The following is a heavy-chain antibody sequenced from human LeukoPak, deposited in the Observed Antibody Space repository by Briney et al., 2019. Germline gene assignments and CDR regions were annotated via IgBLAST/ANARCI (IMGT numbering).Heavy chain of an antibody. D-gene: IGHD3-3*01. Sequence: TGGSLRLSCAASGFTVSSNYMSWVRQAPGKGLEWVSVIYSGGSTYYADSVKGRFTISRDNSKNTLYLQMNSLRAEDTAVYYCARWGASYYDFWSGTYAFDIWGQGTMVTVSS. CDR3: ARWGASYYDFWSGTYAFDI. CDR2: IYSGGST. CDR1: GFTVSSNY. J-gene: IGHJ3*02. V-gene: IGHV3-53*01.